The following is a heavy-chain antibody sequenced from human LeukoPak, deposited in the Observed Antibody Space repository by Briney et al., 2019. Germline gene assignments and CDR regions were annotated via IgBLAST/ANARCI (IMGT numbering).Heavy chain of an antibody. CDR3: AREAVAGIKGI. Sequence: ASVKVSCKASGYTFTKYGVYWVRQAPGQGLEWMGWINTNTGNPTYAQGFTGRFVFSLDTSVSTAYLQISSLKAEDTAVYYCAREAVAGIKGIWGQGTLVTVSS. CDR1: GYTFTKYG. CDR2: INTNTGNP. J-gene: IGHJ4*02. D-gene: IGHD6-19*01. V-gene: IGHV7-4-1*02.